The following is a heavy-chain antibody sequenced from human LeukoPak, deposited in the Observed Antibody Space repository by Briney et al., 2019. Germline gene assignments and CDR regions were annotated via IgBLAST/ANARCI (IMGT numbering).Heavy chain of an antibody. CDR2: IHYSGST. J-gene: IGHJ4*02. CDR3: ARGIQLWLYYFDF. CDR1: GGSISSYY. Sequence: SETLSLTCTVSGGSISSYYWSWIRRPPGKGLEWIGYIHYSGSTNYNPSLKCRVTISVDPSKNQFSLKLNSVTAADTAVYYCARGIQLWLYYFDFWGQGNLVTVSS. V-gene: IGHV4-59*01. D-gene: IGHD5-18*01.